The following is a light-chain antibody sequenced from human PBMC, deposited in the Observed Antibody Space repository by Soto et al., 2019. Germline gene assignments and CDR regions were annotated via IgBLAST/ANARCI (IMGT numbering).Light chain of an antibody. CDR1: QSVSTW. V-gene: IGKV1-5*01. CDR2: DAS. J-gene: IGKJ3*01. Sequence: DIQMTQSPSSLSASVGDTVTITCRASQSVSTWLAWYQQKAGKAPKLLIYDASRLQSGVSSRFSGSGSGTELTLTISSLQPEDSATYYCQQYNSYSPTFGPGTKVDIK. CDR3: QQYNSYSPT.